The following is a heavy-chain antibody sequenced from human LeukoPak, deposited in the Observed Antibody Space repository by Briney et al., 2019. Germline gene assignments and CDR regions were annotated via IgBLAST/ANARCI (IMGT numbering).Heavy chain of an antibody. Sequence: SETLSLTCTVSGGSISSYYWSWIRQPPGKGLEWIGYIYYSGSTNYNPSLKSRVTISVDTSKNQFSLKLSSVTAADTAVYYCAGDTPSYGFDYWGQGTLVTVSS. CDR2: IYYSGST. J-gene: IGHJ4*02. CDR3: AGDTPSYGFDY. D-gene: IGHD4-17*01. V-gene: IGHV4-59*01. CDR1: GGSISSYY.